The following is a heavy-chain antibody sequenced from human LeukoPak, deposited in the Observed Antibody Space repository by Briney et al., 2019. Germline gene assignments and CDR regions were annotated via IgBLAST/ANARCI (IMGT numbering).Heavy chain of an antibody. D-gene: IGHD3-10*01. J-gene: IGHJ3*02. CDR2: ISGSGGST. CDR3: AKVGLWFGELLGAFDI. V-gene: IGHV3-23*01. Sequence: GGSLRLSCAASGFTYSNYAMNGVRQAPGKGLEGVSAISGSGGSTYYADSVKGRFTISRDNSKNTLYLQMNSLRAEDTAVYYCAKVGLWFGELLGAFDIWGQGTMVTVSS. CDR1: GFTYSNYA.